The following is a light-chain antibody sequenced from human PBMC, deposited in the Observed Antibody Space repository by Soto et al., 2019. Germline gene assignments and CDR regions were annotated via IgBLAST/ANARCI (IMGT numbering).Light chain of an antibody. CDR2: SAS. CDR3: LQNNSYPVT. V-gene: IGKV1-8*01. CDR1: QGISSY. J-gene: IGKJ1*01. Sequence: AIRMTQSPSSFSASTGDRVTITCRASQGISSYLAWYQQKPGKAPKRLIYSASSLQSGVPSRFSGSGSGTEFTLTISSLQPEDFATYYCLQNNSYPVTFGQGTKVEIK.